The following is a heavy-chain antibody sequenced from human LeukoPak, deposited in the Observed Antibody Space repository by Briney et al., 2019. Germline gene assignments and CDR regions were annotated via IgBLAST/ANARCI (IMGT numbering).Heavy chain of an antibody. D-gene: IGHD3-22*01. CDR1: GFTFSNAW. J-gene: IGHJ4*02. V-gene: IGHV3-15*01. CDR2: IKSKTDGGTT. Sequence: GGSLRLSCAASGFTFSNAWMSWVRQAPGKGLEGVGRIKSKTDGGTTDYAAPVKGRFTISRDDSKNTLYLQMNSLKTEDTAVYYCTTEGVVVITTEGDYWGQGTLVTVSS. CDR3: TTEGVVVITTEGDY.